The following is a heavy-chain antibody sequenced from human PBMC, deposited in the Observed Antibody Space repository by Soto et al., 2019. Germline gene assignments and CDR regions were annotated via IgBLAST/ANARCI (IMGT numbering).Heavy chain of an antibody. J-gene: IGHJ6*02. D-gene: IGHD6-19*01. CDR1: GGTFSSYA. CDR2: IIPIFGTA. CDR3: ARGGRYSSGWYQDYYYGMDV. Sequence: SVKVSCKASGGTFSSYAISWVRQAPGQGLEWMGGIIPIFGTANYAQKFQGRVTITADESTSTAYMELSSLRSEDTAVYYCARGGRYSSGWYQDYYYGMDVWGQGTTVTVSS. V-gene: IGHV1-69*13.